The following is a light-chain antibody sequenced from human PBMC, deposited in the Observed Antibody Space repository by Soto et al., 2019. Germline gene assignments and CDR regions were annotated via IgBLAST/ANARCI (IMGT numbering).Light chain of an antibody. J-gene: IGKJ1*01. CDR3: QQYGSSRT. V-gene: IGKV3-20*01. CDR1: KSISTRS. CDR2: GAF. Sequence: EILLTQSPGTLSLSLGESSTLXXRASKSISTRSLAWYRQKPGKAPXLLIYGAFNRATGIPDRFSGGGSGTDFTLTITRLEPEDFAVYYCQQYGSSRTFGQGTKVDIK.